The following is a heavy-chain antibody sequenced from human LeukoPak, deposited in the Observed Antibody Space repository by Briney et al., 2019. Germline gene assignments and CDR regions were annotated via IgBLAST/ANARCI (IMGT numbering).Heavy chain of an antibody. CDR3: SRRSSYDFFDY. CDR1: GFTFGDYA. Sequence: GESLRLSCTVSGFTFGDYAMGWVRQVPGKGLEYIGFIRSKTYGGTTEYAASVKGRFTISRDDSKSIAYLQMNSLKTEDTGVYYCSRRSSYDFFDYWGQGTLVTVSS. D-gene: IGHD3-3*01. V-gene: IGHV3-49*04. J-gene: IGHJ4*02. CDR2: IRSKTYGGTT.